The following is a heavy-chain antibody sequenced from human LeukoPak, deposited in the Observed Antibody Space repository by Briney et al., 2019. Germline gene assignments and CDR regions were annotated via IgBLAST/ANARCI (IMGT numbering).Heavy chain of an antibody. J-gene: IGHJ4*02. CDR3: ARGVWFGELEN. CDR1: GFTFSSYS. V-gene: IGHV3-48*01. D-gene: IGHD3-10*01. Sequence: PGGSLRLSCAASGFTFSSYSMNWVRQAPGKGLEWVSYISSSSSTIYYADSVKGRFTISKDNAKNSLYLQMNSLRAEDTAVYYCARGVWFGELENWGQGTLVTVSS. CDR2: ISSSSSTI.